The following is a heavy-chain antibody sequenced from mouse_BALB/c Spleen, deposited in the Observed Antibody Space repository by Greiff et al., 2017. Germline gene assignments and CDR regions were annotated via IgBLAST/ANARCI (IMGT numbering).Heavy chain of an antibody. CDR2: IYPGNSDT. J-gene: IGHJ1*01. V-gene: IGHV1-5*01. Sequence: VQLKESGTVLARPGASVKMSCKASGYTFTSYWMHWVKQRPGQGLEWIGAIYPGNSDTSYNQKFKGKAKLTAVTSTSTAYMELSSLTNEDSAVYYCTRRVGYDWYFDVWGAGTTVTVSS. D-gene: IGHD2-2*01. CDR1: GYTFTSYW. CDR3: TRRVGYDWYFDV.